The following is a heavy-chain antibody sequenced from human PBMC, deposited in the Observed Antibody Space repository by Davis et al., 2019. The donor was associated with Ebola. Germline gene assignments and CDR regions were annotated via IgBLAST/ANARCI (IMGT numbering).Heavy chain of an antibody. V-gene: IGHV1-69*04. Sequence: SVKVSCKASGYTFTSYGISWVRQAPGQGLEWMGRIIPILGIANYAQKFQGRVTITSDKSTSTAYMELSSLRSEDTAVYYCARGGEPYGMDVWGQGTTVTVSS. CDR2: IIPILGIA. J-gene: IGHJ6*02. CDR1: GYTFTSYG. CDR3: ARGGEPYGMDV. D-gene: IGHD3-16*01.